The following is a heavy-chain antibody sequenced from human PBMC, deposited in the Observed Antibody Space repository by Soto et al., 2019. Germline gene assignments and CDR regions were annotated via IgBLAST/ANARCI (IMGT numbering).Heavy chain of an antibody. J-gene: IGHJ4*02. Sequence: GGCLRLSCAASGFTFSSYSMNWVRQAPGKGLEWVSYISSSSSTIYYADSVKGRFTISRDNAKNSLYLQMNSLKTEDTAVYYCTTDPVTMIVVVPSSGWGQGTLVTVSS. CDR1: GFTFSSYS. CDR3: TTDPVTMIVVVPSSG. D-gene: IGHD3-22*01. CDR2: ISSSSSTI. V-gene: IGHV3-48*01.